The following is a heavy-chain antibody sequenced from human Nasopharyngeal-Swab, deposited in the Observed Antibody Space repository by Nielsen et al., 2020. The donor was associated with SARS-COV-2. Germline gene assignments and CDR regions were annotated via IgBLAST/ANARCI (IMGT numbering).Heavy chain of an antibody. Sequence: GESLKISCAASGFTFNTYSMTWVRQAPGKGLEWVSLINGGGSLTYYADSVKGRFTISRDNSKNTLYLQMNSLGAEDTAVYYCLRGDSRDVWGQGTMVTVSS. J-gene: IGHJ3*01. V-gene: IGHV3-23*01. CDR2: INGGGSLT. CDR1: GFTFNTYS. D-gene: IGHD3-22*01. CDR3: LRGDSRDV.